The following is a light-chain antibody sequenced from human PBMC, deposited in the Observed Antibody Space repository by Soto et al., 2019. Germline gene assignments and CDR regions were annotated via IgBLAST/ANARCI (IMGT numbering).Light chain of an antibody. CDR2: GAS. CDR3: QQDGSSGT. CDR1: QSVSNNY. J-gene: IGKJ1*01. Sequence: EIVLTQSQATMSLSPGERATLSCRASQSVSNNYLASYQQKPGQAPRLLIYGASNKATGIPDRFSGSGSVTDFTLSISRREPEDLAVYYCQQDGSSGTFGQGTKVDIK. V-gene: IGKV3-20*01.